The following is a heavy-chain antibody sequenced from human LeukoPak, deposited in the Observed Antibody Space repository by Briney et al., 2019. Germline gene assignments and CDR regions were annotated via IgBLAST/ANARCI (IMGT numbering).Heavy chain of an antibody. D-gene: IGHD6-6*01. V-gene: IGHV1-2*02. CDR1: GYTFTGYY. Sequence: GASVKVSCKASGYTFTGYYMHWVRQAPGQGLEWMGWINPNSGGTNYAQKFQGRVTMTRDTSISTAYMELSRLRSDDTAVYYCAARNGDSIAARLGGYYYYYMDVWGKGTTVTVSS. CDR3: AARNGDSIAARLGGYYYYYMDV. J-gene: IGHJ6*03. CDR2: INPNSGGT.